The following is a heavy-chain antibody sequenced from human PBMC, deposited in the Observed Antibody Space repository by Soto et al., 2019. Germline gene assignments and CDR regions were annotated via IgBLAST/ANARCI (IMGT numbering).Heavy chain of an antibody. Sequence: PSETLSLTCTVSGGSISSGGYYWSWIRQHPGKGLEWIGYIYYSGSTYYNPSLKSRVTISVDTSKNQFSLKLSSVTAADTAVYYCARGPIFGVVTDKYAFDIWGQGTMVTVSS. CDR1: GGSISSGGYY. CDR2: IYYSGST. V-gene: IGHV4-31*03. J-gene: IGHJ3*02. D-gene: IGHD3-3*01. CDR3: ARGPIFGVVTDKYAFDI.